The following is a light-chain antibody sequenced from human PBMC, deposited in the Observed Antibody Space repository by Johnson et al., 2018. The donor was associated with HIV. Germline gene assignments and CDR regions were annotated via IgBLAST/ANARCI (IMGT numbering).Light chain of an antibody. CDR1: RSNIGDNF. V-gene: IGLV1-51*01. Sequence: QSILTQPPSVSAAPGQKVTISCSGTRSNIGDNFVSWYQHLPGTAPKLLVYDNSKRPSGIPDRFSATKSGTSATLGITGLQTGDEADYYCGTWDSSLSGYVVGTGTKGTVL. CDR3: GTWDSSLSGYV. J-gene: IGLJ1*01. CDR2: DNS.